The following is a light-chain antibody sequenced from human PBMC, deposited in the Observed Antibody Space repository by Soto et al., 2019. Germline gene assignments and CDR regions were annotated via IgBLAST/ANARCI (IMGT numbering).Light chain of an antibody. J-gene: IGKJ2*01. CDR1: QSISSY. CDR3: QXSYSTPYT. CDR2: AAS. Sequence: DIQMTQSPSSLSASVGDRVTITCRASQSISSYLNWYQQKPGKAPKLLIYAASSLQSGVPSRFSGSGSGTDFTLTISSLQPEXXXXXXXQXSYSTPYTFGQGTKLEIK. V-gene: IGKV1-39*01.